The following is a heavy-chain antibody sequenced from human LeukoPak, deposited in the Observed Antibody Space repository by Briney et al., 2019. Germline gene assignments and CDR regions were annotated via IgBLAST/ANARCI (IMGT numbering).Heavy chain of an antibody. Sequence: ASVKVSCKASGYTFTSYAITWVRQATGQRLEWMGWISASKGNTNYAQKLQGRVTMTTDTSTTTAYMELRSLRSDDTAVYYCARVRLDNTMNFDYWGQGTLVTVSS. J-gene: IGHJ4*02. CDR2: ISASKGNT. D-gene: IGHD3-22*01. CDR3: ARVRLDNTMNFDY. V-gene: IGHV1-18*01. CDR1: GYTFTSYA.